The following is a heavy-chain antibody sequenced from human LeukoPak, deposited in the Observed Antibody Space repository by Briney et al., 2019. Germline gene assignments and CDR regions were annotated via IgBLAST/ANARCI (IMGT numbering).Heavy chain of an antibody. CDR1: GYTFTNYY. Sequence: ASVRVSCKASGYTFTNYYMHWVRQAPGQGLEWMGIINPSGGSTSYAQKFQGRVTMTRDTSTRTVYMELSSLRSEDTAVYYCAMYCSGGSCPSGVYWGQGTLVTVSS. CDR2: INPSGGST. D-gene: IGHD2-15*01. CDR3: AMYCSGGSCPSGVY. J-gene: IGHJ4*02. V-gene: IGHV1-46*01.